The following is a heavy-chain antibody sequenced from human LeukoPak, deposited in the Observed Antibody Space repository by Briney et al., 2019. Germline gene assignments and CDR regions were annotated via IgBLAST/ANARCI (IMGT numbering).Heavy chain of an antibody. CDR2: ISCNGGST. CDR3: ARDRCSGGSCQYYFDY. D-gene: IGHD2-15*01. Sequence: GGSLRLSCAASGFTFSSYAMHWVRQAPGKGLEYVSAISCNGGSTYYANSVKGRFTISRDNSKNTLYLQMGNLRAEDMAVYYCARDRCSGGSCQYYFDYWGQGTLVTVCS. V-gene: IGHV3-64*01. J-gene: IGHJ4*02. CDR1: GFTFSSYA.